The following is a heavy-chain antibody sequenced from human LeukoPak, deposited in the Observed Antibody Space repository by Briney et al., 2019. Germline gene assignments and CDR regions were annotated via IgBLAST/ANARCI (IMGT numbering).Heavy chain of an antibody. Sequence: ASVKVSCKASGCTFSSYAISWVRHAPGQGLEWMGGIIPIFGTANSAQKFQGRVTISADESTSTAYMELSSLRSEDTAVYYCASKYCSSTSCYYFDYWGQGNLVTVSS. D-gene: IGHD2-2*01. CDR1: GCTFSSYA. V-gene: IGHV1-69*01. CDR2: IIPIFGTA. J-gene: IGHJ4*02. CDR3: ASKYCSSTSCYYFDY.